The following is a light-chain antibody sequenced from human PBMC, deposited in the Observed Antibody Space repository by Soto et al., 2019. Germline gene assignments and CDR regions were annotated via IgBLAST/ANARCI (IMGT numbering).Light chain of an antibody. Sequence: DIQMTQSPSPLSASVGDGVTIPCRASASVSRWLAWYQQKPGRTPKLLPYQASTLETGVPSRFSGSGSGTEFTLAISSLHPDDFGAYFCQQYNAYSQAFGQGTKVVIK. CDR2: QAS. J-gene: IGKJ1*01. CDR3: QQYNAYSQA. CDR1: ASVSRW. V-gene: IGKV1-5*03.